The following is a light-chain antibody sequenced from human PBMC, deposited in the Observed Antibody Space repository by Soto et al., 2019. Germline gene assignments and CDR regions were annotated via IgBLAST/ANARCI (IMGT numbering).Light chain of an antibody. CDR3: QQYGSSPNT. Sequence: EIVLTQSPGTLSLSPGERATLSCRASQSVSSSYLAWYQQKPGQATRLLIYGASSRATGSPDRFSGSWSGTDFTLTISRLEPEDFAVYYCQQYGSSPNTFGQGTKLEIK. V-gene: IGKV3-20*01. CDR2: GAS. J-gene: IGKJ2*01. CDR1: QSVSSSY.